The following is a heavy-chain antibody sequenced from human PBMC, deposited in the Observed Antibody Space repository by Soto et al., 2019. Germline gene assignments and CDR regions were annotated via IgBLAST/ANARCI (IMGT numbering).Heavy chain of an antibody. Sequence: SETLSLTCAVSGGSFSSGGYSWSWIRQPPGKGMEWIGYISHSGSTYYNPSLKSRVTISVDRSKNQFSLKLSSVTAADTAVYYCARVSGSYYYGMDVWGQGTTVTVSS. D-gene: IGHD1-26*01. V-gene: IGHV4-30-2*01. J-gene: IGHJ6*02. CDR3: ARVSGSYYYGMDV. CDR2: ISHSGST. CDR1: GGSFSSGGYS.